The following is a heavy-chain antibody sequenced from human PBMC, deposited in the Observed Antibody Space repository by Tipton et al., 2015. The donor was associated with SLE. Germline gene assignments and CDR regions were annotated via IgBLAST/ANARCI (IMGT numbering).Heavy chain of an antibody. V-gene: IGHV4-61*02. Sequence: TLSLTCTVSGGSISSGSDYWSWIRQPAGKGLEWIGRIYARGGTNYKPSLKSRVTISVDTSKNQFSLKLTSVTAADTAVYYCARDRWESFSWFDPWGQGTLVTVSS. J-gene: IGHJ5*02. CDR2: IYARGGT. CDR3: ARDRWESFSWFDP. D-gene: IGHD1-26*01. CDR1: GGSISSGSDY.